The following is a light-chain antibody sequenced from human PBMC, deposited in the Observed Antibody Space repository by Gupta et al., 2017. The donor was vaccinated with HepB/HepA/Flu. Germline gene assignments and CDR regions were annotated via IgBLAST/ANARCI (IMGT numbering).Light chain of an antibody. Sequence: QSALTQPASVPGSPGQSITISCTGTSSDIGAYNYVSWYQQHPGKAPKLMIFAVSSRPSGLPNRFSGSKAGTTASLYIXGXQAEDVXDYYCIAYQKHTSLVVFGGGTKLTVL. CDR2: AVS. CDR1: SSDIGAYNY. V-gene: IGLV2-14*03. CDR3: IAYQKHTSLVV. J-gene: IGLJ3*02.